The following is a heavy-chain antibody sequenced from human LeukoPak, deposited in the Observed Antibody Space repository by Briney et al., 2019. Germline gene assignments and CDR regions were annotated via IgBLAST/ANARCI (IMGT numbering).Heavy chain of an antibody. Sequence: SVKVSCKASGGTFSSYAISWVRQAPGQGLEWMGGIIPIFGTANYAQKFQGRVTITADKSTSTAYMELSSLRSEDTAVYYCARGRDGYYWGIELGDAFDIWGQGTMVTVSS. CDR1: GGTFSSYA. J-gene: IGHJ3*02. CDR3: ARGRDGYYWGIELGDAFDI. V-gene: IGHV1-69*06. D-gene: IGHD5-24*01. CDR2: IIPIFGTA.